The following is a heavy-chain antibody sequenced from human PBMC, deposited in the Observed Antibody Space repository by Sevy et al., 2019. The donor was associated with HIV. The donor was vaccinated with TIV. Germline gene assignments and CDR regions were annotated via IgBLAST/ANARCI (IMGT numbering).Heavy chain of an antibody. CDR3: ARGKSGYGYGLDY. Sequence: GGSLRLSCAASGFPVSSNYMSWVRQAPGKGLEWVSVIYSDGSTYHVDSVKGRVTISRDNSKNTLYLQMNSLRVEDTAVYYCARGKSGYGYGLDYWGQGTLVTVSS. D-gene: IGHD5-18*01. CDR2: IYSDGST. V-gene: IGHV3-66*01. J-gene: IGHJ4*02. CDR1: GFPVSSNY.